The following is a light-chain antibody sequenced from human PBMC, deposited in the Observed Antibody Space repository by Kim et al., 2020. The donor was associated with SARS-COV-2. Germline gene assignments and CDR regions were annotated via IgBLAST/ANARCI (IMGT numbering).Light chain of an antibody. CDR3: QQRRYWPVT. V-gene: IGKV3-11*01. Sequence: EVVLTQSPATLSLSPGERATLSCRASQGVGSQLAWYQQKPGQAPRLVFYDASNRATDIPARFSGSGSGTDFTLTISSLEPEDFAVYFCQQRRYWPVTFGQGTKVDIK. J-gene: IGKJ1*01. CDR1: QGVGSQ. CDR2: DAS.